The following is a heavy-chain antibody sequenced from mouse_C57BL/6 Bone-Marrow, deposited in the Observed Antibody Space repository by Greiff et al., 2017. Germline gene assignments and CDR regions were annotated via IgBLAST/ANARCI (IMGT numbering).Heavy chain of an antibody. J-gene: IGHJ4*01. V-gene: IGHV1-77*01. CDR3: ARRATDGYYYAMDY. Sequence: QVQLQQSGAELVKPGASVKISCKASGYTFTDYYINWVKQRPGQGLEWIGKIGPGSGSTYYNEKFKGKATLTADKSSSTAYMQLSSLTSEDSAVDVCARRATDGYYYAMDYWGQGTSVTVSS. CDR1: GYTFTDYY. D-gene: IGHD1-1*01. CDR2: IGPGSGST.